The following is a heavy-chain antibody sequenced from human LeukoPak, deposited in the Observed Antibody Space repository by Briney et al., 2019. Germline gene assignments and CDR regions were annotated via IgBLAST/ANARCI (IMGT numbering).Heavy chain of an antibody. V-gene: IGHV3-11*01. Sequence: GGSLRLSCAASGFTFSDYSMNWIRQAPGKGLDWVSYISSGGSSIYYADSVKGRFTIFRDNAKNSVYLQTNSLRVEDTALYYCAKGTSAGGWYYFDYWGQGTLVTVSS. CDR3: AKGTSAGGWYYFDY. CDR1: GFTFSDYS. D-gene: IGHD6-19*01. J-gene: IGHJ4*02. CDR2: ISSGGSSI.